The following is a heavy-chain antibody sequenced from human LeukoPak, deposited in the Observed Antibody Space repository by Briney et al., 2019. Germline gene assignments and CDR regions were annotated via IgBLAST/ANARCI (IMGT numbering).Heavy chain of an antibody. V-gene: IGHV1-69*04. D-gene: IGHD4-17*01. CDR1: GGTFSSYA. Sequence: GASVKVSCKASGGTFSSYAISWGRQAPGQGLEWMGRTIPILGIANYAQKFQGRVTITADKSTSTAYMELSSLRSEDTAVYYCARDPEDYGDYDVDYYYGMDVWGQGTTVTVSS. CDR2: TIPILGIA. CDR3: ARDPEDYGDYDVDYYYGMDV. J-gene: IGHJ6*02.